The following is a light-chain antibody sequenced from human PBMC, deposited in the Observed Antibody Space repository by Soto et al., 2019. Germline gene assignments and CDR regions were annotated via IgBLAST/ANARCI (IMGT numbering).Light chain of an antibody. CDR2: GAS. J-gene: IGKJ1*01. V-gene: IGKV3-15*01. CDR1: ESVNNN. Sequence: EIVMTQSPVTLSVSPGESGTLSCRASESVNNNLAWYQQKPGQAPRLLIYGASTRATGVPARFSGSGSGTEFTLTISNLQSEDFAIYYCQQSNNWPRTFGQGTKVDIK. CDR3: QQSNNWPRT.